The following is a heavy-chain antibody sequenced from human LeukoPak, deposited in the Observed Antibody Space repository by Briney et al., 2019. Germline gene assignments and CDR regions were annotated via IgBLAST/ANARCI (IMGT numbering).Heavy chain of an antibody. D-gene: IGHD6-13*01. Sequence: GGSLRLSCAASGFTFSSYEMNWVRQAPGKGLEWVSYISSSGSTIYYADSVKGRFTISRDNSKNTLYLQMNSLRAEDTAVYYCARDGPYSSSWYQISYFDYWGQGTLVTVSS. CDR2: ISSSGSTI. CDR3: ARDGPYSSSWYQISYFDY. CDR1: GFTFSSYE. J-gene: IGHJ4*02. V-gene: IGHV3-48*03.